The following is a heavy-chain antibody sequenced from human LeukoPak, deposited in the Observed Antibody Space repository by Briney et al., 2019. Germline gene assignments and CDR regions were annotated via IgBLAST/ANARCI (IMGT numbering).Heavy chain of an antibody. CDR1: GFTFSSYW. CDR3: ARGRGPMALDAFDI. J-gene: IGHJ3*02. D-gene: IGHD5-24*01. Sequence: QPGGSLGLSCAASGFTFSSYWMSWVRQAPGKGLEWVANIKQDGSEKYYVDSVKGRFTISRDNAKNSLYLQMNSLRAEDTAVYYCARGRGPMALDAFDIWGQGTMVTVSS. CDR2: IKQDGSEK. V-gene: IGHV3-7*03.